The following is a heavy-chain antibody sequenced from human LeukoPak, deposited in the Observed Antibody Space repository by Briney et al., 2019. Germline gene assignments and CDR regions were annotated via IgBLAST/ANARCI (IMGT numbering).Heavy chain of an antibody. CDR2: IYSGGST. CDR1: GFTVSSNY. CDR3: ARDRYCGGDCYSDY. V-gene: IGHV3-53*01. J-gene: IGHJ4*02. Sequence: GGSLRLSYAASGFTVSSNYMSWVRQAPGNGLEWVSVIYSGGSTYYADSVKGRFTISRDNSKNTLYLQMNSLRAEDTAVYYCARDRYCGGDCYSDYWGQGTLVTVSS. D-gene: IGHD2-21*02.